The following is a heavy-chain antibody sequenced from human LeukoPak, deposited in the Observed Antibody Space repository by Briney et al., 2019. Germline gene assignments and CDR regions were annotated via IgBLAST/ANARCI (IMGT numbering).Heavy chain of an antibody. CDR2: MNPNGGNT. Sequence: ASVKVSCKASGYTFTSYDINWVRQAAGQGLEWMGWMNPNGGNTGYAQKFQGRVTMTRNTSISTAYMELSSLRSEDTAVYYCARGRGGSITMIVVVRRYYYMDVWGKGTTVTISS. CDR3: ARGRGGSITMIVVVRRYYYMDV. J-gene: IGHJ6*03. CDR1: GYTFTSYD. D-gene: IGHD3-22*01. V-gene: IGHV1-8*01.